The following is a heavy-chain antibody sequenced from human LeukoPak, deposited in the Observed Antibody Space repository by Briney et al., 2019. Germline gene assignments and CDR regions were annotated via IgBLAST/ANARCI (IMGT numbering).Heavy chain of an antibody. CDR3: ARRSSGSYFY. CDR1: GGSISSSSYS. J-gene: IGHJ4*02. Sequence: SETLSLTCTVSGGSISSSSYSWGWIRQPPGKGLEWIGSIYYSGSTYYNPSLKSRVTISVDTSKNQFSLKLSSVTAADTAVYYCARRSSGSYFYWGQGTLVTVSS. D-gene: IGHD3-10*01. CDR2: IYYSGST. V-gene: IGHV4-39*01.